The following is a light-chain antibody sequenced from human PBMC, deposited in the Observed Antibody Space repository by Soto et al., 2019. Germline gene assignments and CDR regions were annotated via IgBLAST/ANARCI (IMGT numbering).Light chain of an antibody. CDR2: DVS. CDR3: SSYTSSSTLYV. V-gene: IGLV2-14*01. CDR1: SSDDGGYNY. J-gene: IGLJ1*01. Sequence: QSALTQPASVAGFPGQSIAISCTGTSSDDGGYNYVSWYQQHPGKAPKLMIYDVSNRPSGVSNRFSGSKSGNTASLTISGLQAEDEADYYCSSYTSSSTLYVFGTGTKLTVL.